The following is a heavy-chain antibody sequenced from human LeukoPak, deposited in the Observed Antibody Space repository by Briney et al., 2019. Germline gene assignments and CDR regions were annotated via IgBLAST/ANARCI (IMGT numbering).Heavy chain of an antibody. CDR1: GYSFTSYW. J-gene: IGHJ3*02. D-gene: IGHD1-26*01. V-gene: IGHV5-51*01. Sequence: GESLKISCKGSGYSFTSYWIGWVRQMPGKGLEYMGIIYPGDSATRYSPSFQGQVTISGDKSISTAYLQWSSLKASDTAMYYCARPRSGSSYDAFDIWGQGTMVTVSS. CDR3: ARPRSGSSYDAFDI. CDR2: IYPGDSAT.